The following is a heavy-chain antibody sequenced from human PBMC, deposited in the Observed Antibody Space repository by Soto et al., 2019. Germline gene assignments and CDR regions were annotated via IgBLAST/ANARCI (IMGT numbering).Heavy chain of an antibody. CDR3: ARGMGPGDFDS. J-gene: IGHJ4*02. CDR2: INLGSGNT. V-gene: IGHV1-3*01. Sequence: QVHLVQSGAEVRTPGASAKVSCKASEYTSTRFHILWVRQAPGQSLEWMGWINLGSGNTKSSQKFQDRVTITRDTSATSAYMEMSSLMSEDTAIYYCARGMGPGDFDSWGQGTLVTVSS. CDR1: EYTSTRFH.